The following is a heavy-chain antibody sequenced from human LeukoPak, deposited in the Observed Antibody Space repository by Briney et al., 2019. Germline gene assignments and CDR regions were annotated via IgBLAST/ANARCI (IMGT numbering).Heavy chain of an antibody. V-gene: IGHV3-21*01. D-gene: IGHD5-18*01. J-gene: IGHJ4*02. CDR1: GFTFSSYS. Sequence: GGSLRLSCAASGFTFSSYSMNWVRQAPGKGLEWVSSISSSSSYIYYADSVKGRFTISRDNAKNSLYLQMNSLRAEDTAVYYCARVGGGYSYGTIFWGQGTLVTVSS. CDR3: ARVGGGYSYGTIF. CDR2: ISSSSSYI.